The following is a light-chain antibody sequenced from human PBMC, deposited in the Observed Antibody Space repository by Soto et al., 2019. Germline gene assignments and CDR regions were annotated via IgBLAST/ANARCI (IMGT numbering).Light chain of an antibody. V-gene: IGKV3-20*01. J-gene: IGKJ1*01. CDR1: QSVSSSY. CDR3: QQYGSSLWT. CDR2: GAS. Sequence: EIVLTQSPATLSLSPGERPTLPCRASQSVSSSYLAWYQQKPGQAPRLIIYGASSRATGIPDRFSGSGSGTDCTLTISRLEPEDFAVYYCQQYGSSLWTLGQGTKVDIK.